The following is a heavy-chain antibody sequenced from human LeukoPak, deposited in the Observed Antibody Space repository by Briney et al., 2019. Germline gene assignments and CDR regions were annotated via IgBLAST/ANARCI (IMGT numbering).Heavy chain of an antibody. J-gene: IGHJ4*02. CDR1: GGTFSSYT. Sequence: SVKVSCKASGGTFSSYTISWVRQAPGQGLEWMGRIIPILGIANYAQKFQGGVTITADKSTSTAYMELSSLRSEDTAVYYCASQDDYVWGSYRLDYWGQGTLVTVSS. V-gene: IGHV1-69*02. CDR2: IIPILGIA. CDR3: ASQDDYVWGSYRLDY. D-gene: IGHD3-16*02.